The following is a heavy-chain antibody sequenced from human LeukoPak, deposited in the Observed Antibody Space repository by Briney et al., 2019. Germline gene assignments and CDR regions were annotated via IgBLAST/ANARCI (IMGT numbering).Heavy chain of an antibody. Sequence: GGSLRLSCTASGFTFSSFWMTWVRQAPGKGLEWVANIKQDGGEKYYVDSVKGRFTLSRDNAKNSLYLQMNSLRAEDTAVYYCARDNAYGSGSYGYWGQGTLVTVSS. D-gene: IGHD3-10*01. V-gene: IGHV3-7*01. CDR2: IKQDGGEK. CDR1: GFTFSSFW. CDR3: ARDNAYGSGSYGY. J-gene: IGHJ4*02.